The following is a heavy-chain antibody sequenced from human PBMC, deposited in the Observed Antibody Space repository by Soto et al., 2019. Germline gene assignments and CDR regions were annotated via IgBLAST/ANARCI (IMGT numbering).Heavy chain of an antibody. Sequence: QVQLQESGPGLVKPSGTLSLTCAVSGGCISSSNWWSLVRQPPGKGLEWIGEIYHSGSTNYNPSLKSRVTISVDKSKNQFSLKLSFVTAADTAVYYCARGHTGYYDSSGYWFDPWGQGTLVTVSS. J-gene: IGHJ5*02. CDR2: IYHSGST. D-gene: IGHD3-22*01. CDR3: ARGHTGYYDSSGYWFDP. V-gene: IGHV4-4*02. CDR1: GGCISSSNW.